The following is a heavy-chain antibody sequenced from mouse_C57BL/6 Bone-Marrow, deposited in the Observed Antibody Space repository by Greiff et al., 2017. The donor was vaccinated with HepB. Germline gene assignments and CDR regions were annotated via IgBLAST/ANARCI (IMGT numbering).Heavy chain of an antibody. CDR1: GFTIKNTY. CDR2: IDTANGNT. CDR3: ASTVAGDY. V-gene: IGHV14-3*01. J-gene: IGHJ2*01. Sequence: VQLQQSVAELVRPGASVKLSCTASGFTIKNTYMLWVMQRPEQGLEWIGRIDTANGNTKYAPNLPGQATITANTSSNTAYLQLSSLTAEDTAIYYCASTVAGDYWGQGTTLTVSS. D-gene: IGHD1-1*01.